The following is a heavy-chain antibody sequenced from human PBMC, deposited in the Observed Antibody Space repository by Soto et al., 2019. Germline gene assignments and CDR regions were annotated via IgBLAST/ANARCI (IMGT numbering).Heavy chain of an antibody. Sequence: QVQLVESGGGVVQPGRSLRLSCAASGFTFSSYGMHWVRQAPGKGLEWVAVIWYDGSNKYYADSVKGRFTISRDNSKNTLYLQMNSLRAGDTAVYYCASTVAPWYYFDYWGQGTLVTGSS. V-gene: IGHV3-33*01. CDR1: GFTFSSYG. D-gene: IGHD6-19*01. J-gene: IGHJ4*02. CDR2: IWYDGSNK. CDR3: ASTVAPWYYFDY.